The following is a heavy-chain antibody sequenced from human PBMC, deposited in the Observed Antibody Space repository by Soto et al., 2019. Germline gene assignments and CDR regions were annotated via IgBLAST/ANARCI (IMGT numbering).Heavy chain of an antibody. D-gene: IGHD6-6*01. Sequence: SETLSLTCTVSGGSISSSSYYWGWIRQPPGKGLEWIGSIYYSGSTYYNPSLKSRVTISVDTSKNQFSLKLSSVTAADTAVYYCARLVAARRLYYYYGMDVWGQGTTVTVSS. CDR2: IYYSGST. J-gene: IGHJ6*02. V-gene: IGHV4-39*01. CDR3: ARLVAARRLYYYYGMDV. CDR1: GGSISSSSYY.